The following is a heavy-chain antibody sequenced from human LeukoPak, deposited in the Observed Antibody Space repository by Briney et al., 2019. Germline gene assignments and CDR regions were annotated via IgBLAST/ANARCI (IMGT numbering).Heavy chain of an antibody. CDR2: IIPIFGTA. D-gene: IGHD3-22*01. CDR1: GGTLSSYA. J-gene: IGHJ4*02. Sequence: SVKVSCKASGGTLSSYAISWVRQAPGQGLEWMGGIIPIFGTANYAQKFQGRVTITADESTSTAYMELSSLRSEDTAVYYCARVSYYDSSGYYYPLDYWGQGTLVTVSS. V-gene: IGHV1-69*13. CDR3: ARVSYYDSSGYYYPLDY.